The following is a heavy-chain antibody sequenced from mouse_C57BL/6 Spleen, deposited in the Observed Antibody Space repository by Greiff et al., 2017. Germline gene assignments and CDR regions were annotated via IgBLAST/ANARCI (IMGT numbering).Heavy chain of an antibody. J-gene: IGHJ2*01. CDR3: ARDEDYGSSFDY. D-gene: IGHD1-1*01. CDR1: GFTFSSYA. V-gene: IGHV5-4*01. CDR2: ISDGGSYT. Sequence: EVKVVESGGGLVKPGGSLKLSCAASGFTFSSYAMSWVRQTPEKRLEWVATISDGGSYTYYPDNVKGRFTISRDNAKNNLYLQMSHLKSEDTAMYYCARDEDYGSSFDYWGQGTTLTVSS.